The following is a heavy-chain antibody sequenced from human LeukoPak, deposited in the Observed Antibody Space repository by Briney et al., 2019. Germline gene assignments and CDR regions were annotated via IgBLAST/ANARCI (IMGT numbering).Heavy chain of an antibody. CDR2: IYYSGST. D-gene: IGHD3-22*01. J-gene: IGHJ4*02. CDR3: ASKRSGYYSGFFDY. Sequence: SETLSLTCTVSGGSISSSDYYWGWIRQPPGRGLEWIGSIYYSGSTYYSPSLKSRVTISVDASKNQFSLKLSSLTAADTAVYYCASKRSGYYSGFFDYWGQGTLVTVSS. V-gene: IGHV4-39*01. CDR1: GGSISSSDYY.